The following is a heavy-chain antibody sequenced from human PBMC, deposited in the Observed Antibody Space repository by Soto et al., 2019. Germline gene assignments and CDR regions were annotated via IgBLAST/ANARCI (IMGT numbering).Heavy chain of an antibody. V-gene: IGHV1-18*01. J-gene: IGHJ4*02. CDR3: ARVRADIVVVVAVPDY. CDR2: ISAYNGNT. CDR1: GYTFTSYG. D-gene: IGHD2-15*01. Sequence: ASVKVSCKASGYTFTSYGISWVRQAPGQGLEWMGWISAYNGNTNYAQKLQGRVTMTTDTSTSTAYMELRSLRSDDTAVYYCARVRADIVVVVAVPDYWGQGTLVTVSS.